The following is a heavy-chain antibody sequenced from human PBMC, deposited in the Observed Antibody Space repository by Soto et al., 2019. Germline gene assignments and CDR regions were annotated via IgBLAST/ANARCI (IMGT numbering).Heavy chain of an antibody. V-gene: IGHV4-59*01. CDR2: IYYSGST. Sequence: SETLSVTCAVSGCSISSYYWSWIRQPPGKGLEWVGYIYYSGSTNYSPSLKSRVSISVDTSKNQFSLWLSSVTAADTAVYYCASGFAYYYDSSGYYPFDYWGQGTLVTAPQ. D-gene: IGHD3-22*01. CDR3: ASGFAYYYDSSGYYPFDY. CDR1: GCSISSYY. J-gene: IGHJ4*02.